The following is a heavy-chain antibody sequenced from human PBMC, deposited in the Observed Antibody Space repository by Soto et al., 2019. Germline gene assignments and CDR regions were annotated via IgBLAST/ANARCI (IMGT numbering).Heavy chain of an antibody. D-gene: IGHD2-21*02. J-gene: IGHJ5*02. CDR2: INAGGGYT. V-gene: IGHV1-46*01. Sequence: ASVKVSCEASGYSFTNYYMHWLRQTPEQGHEWMGTINAGGGYTTYAQRFQGRVTMTWYTSTSTVPIELTSLRYQHTALRYSTRGGAIVVGTAPFDLWGKGNLVTVSS. CDR3: TRGGAIVVGTAPFDL. CDR1: GYSFTNYY.